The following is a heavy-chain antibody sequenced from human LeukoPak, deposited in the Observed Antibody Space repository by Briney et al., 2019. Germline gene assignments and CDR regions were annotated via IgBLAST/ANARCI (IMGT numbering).Heavy chain of an antibody. D-gene: IGHD3-22*01. CDR2: ISSSSSYI. CDR3: ARAYSYYYDSSGYPDFDY. J-gene: IGHJ4*02. V-gene: IGHV3-21*01. Sequence: GGSLRLSCAASGFTFSSYSMNWVRQAPGKGLEWVSSISSSSSYIYYADSVKGRFTISRDNSKNTLYLQMNSLRAEDTAVYYCARAYSYYYDSSGYPDFDYWGQGTLVTVSS. CDR1: GFTFSSYS.